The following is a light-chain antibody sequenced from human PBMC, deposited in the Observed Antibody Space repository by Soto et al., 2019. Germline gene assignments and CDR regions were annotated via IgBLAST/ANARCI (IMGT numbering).Light chain of an antibody. V-gene: IGLV3-25*02. J-gene: IGLJ2*01. CDR2: KDS. CDR3: QSADSSRTCVV. Sequence: YELTQPPSVSVSPGQTARITCSGDALPKQYAYWYQQKPGQAPVLVIYKDSERPSGIPERFSGSSSGTTVTLTISGVQAEDEADYYCQSADSSRTCVVFGGGTQLTVL. CDR1: ALPKQY.